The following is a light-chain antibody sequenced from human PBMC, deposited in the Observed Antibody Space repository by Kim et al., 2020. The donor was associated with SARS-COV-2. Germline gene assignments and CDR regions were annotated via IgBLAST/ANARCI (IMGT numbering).Light chain of an antibody. V-gene: IGLV1-40*01. CDR1: NFNIGTGFD. CDR3: QSYDNTLISFV. J-gene: IGLJ1*01. Sequence: QSALTQPPSVSGAPGQRVTISCTGSNFNIGTGFDVHWYQQLPGTAPKLLIHGNTNRPSGVPDRFSGSKSGTSASLAITGLQAEDEADYYCQSYDNTLISFVFGPGTKVTVL. CDR2: GNT.